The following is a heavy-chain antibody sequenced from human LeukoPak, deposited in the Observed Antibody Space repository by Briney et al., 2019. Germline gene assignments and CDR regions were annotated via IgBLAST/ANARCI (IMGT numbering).Heavy chain of an antibody. D-gene: IGHD6-6*01. CDR3: ARTAARRFDY. Sequence: GASVKVSCKASGYTFTGYYMHWVRQAPEQGLEWMGIINPTGGSTTYAQKFQGRVTMTRDTSTSTVYMELSSLRSDDTAVYYCARTAARRFDYWGQGTLVTVSS. CDR1: GYTFTGYY. V-gene: IGHV1-46*01. J-gene: IGHJ4*02. CDR2: INPTGGST.